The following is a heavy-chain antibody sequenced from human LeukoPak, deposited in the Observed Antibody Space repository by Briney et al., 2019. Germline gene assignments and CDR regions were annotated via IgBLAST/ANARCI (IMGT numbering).Heavy chain of an antibody. V-gene: IGHV3-74*01. CDR3: ARPHYDFWSGYPGGYYFDY. CDR2: INSDVSST. D-gene: IGHD3-3*01. J-gene: IGHJ4*02. CDR1: GFTFSSYW. Sequence: GGSLRLSSAASGFTFSSYWMHWVRQAPRKGMVWVSRINSDVSSTSYADSVKGRFTISRAHATNTLYLQMNSLRAEDTAVYYCARPHYDFWSGYPGGYYFDYWGQGTLVIVSS.